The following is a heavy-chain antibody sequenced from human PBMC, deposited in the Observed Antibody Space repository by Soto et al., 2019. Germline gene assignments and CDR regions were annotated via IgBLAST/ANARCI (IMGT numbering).Heavy chain of an antibody. CDR2: TYNSVNT. CDR1: GGSISRGGYY. CDR3: ARDPAP. Sequence: QVQLQESGPGLVKPSQTLSLTCTVSGGSISRGGYYWSWIRQNPGKGLEWIGYTYNSVNTYYNPSLKSRVTISVDTSKNQFSLKLTSVTAADTAVYYCARDPAPWGHGTLVTVSS. J-gene: IGHJ5*02. V-gene: IGHV4-31*03.